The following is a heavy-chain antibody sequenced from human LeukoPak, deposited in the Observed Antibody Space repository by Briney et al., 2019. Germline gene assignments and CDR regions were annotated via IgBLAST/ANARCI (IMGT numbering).Heavy chain of an antibody. V-gene: IGHV3-7*01. CDR1: GFTFDDYA. CDR2: IKQDGSEK. CDR3: AREGSGQWLVNYYYYGMDV. J-gene: IGHJ6*02. D-gene: IGHD6-19*01. Sequence: GGSLRLSCAASGFTFDDYAMHWVRQAPGKGLEWVANIKQDGSEKYYVDSVKGRFTISRDNAKNSLYLQMNSLRAEDTAVYYCAREGSGQWLVNYYYYGMDVWGQGTTVTVSS.